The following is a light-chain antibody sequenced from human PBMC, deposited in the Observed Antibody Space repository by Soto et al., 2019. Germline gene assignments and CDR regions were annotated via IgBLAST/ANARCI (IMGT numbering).Light chain of an antibody. J-gene: IGKJ3*01. Sequence: DIQMTQSPSSLSASVGDRVTITCQASQDISDYLNGYHQKPGKAPKFLIYDASYLETGVPSRFSGSGSGTDFTFTISSLQPEDIGTYYCQQYQSLPFTFGPGTTVDIK. CDR3: QQYQSLPFT. V-gene: IGKV1-33*01. CDR2: DAS. CDR1: QDISDY.